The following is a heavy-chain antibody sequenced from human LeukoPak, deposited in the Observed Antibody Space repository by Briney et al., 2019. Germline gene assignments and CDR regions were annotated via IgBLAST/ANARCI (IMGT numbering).Heavy chain of an antibody. V-gene: IGHV1-8*03. CDR2: MNPNSGNT. CDR3: ARGLQQDSSGWYGDPDFDY. CDR1: GYTFTSYD. D-gene: IGHD6-19*01. J-gene: IGHJ4*02. Sequence: GASVKVSCKASGYTFTSYDINWVRQATGQGLEWMGWMNPNSGNTGYAQKFQGRVTITRNTSISTAYMELSSLRSEDTAVYYCARGLQQDSSGWYGDPDFDYWDQGTLVTVSS.